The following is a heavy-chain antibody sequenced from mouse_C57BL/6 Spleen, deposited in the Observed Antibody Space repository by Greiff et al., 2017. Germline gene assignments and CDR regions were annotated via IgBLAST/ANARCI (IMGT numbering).Heavy chain of an antibody. Sequence: QVQLQQPGTELVKPGASVKLSCKASGYTFTGYWMHWVKQRPGQGLEWIGNINPSNGGTNYNEKFKSKANLTVAKSSTTAYMQLSRLTSEDSAVYYCARWVLRVVYFDVWGTGTTVTVSS. CDR3: ARWVLRVVYFDV. D-gene: IGHD1-1*01. CDR2: INPSNGGT. J-gene: IGHJ1*03. CDR1: GYTFTGYW. V-gene: IGHV1-53*01.